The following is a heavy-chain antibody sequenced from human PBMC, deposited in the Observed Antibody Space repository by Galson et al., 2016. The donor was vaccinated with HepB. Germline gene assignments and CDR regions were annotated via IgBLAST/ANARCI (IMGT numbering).Heavy chain of an antibody. J-gene: IGHJ4*02. CDR1: GFTFSSYS. CDR3: VKDPNCESGY. CDR2: ISGSGRI. D-gene: IGHD7-27*01. V-gene: IGHV3-23*01. Sequence: LRLSCAASGFTFSSYSMYWVRQAPGKGLDWVSGISGSGRIYYADSVKGRFTISRDNSKNTLYLQMNSLRAEDTAIYYCVKDPNCESGYWGQGTLVTVSS.